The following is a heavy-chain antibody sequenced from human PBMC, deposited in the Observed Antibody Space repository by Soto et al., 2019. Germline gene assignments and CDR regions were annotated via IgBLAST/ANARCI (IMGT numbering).Heavy chain of an antibody. J-gene: IGHJ6*02. CDR2: ISSSSSYI. V-gene: IGHV3-21*01. Sequence: EVKLVESGGGLVKPGGSLRLSCAASGFTFSSYSMNWVRQAPGKGLEWVSSISSSSSYIYYADSVKGRFTISRDNAKNSLYLQMNSLRAEDTAVYYRARELRDYGDYYGMDVWGQGTTVTVSS. D-gene: IGHD4-17*01. CDR3: ARELRDYGDYYGMDV. CDR1: GFTFSSYS.